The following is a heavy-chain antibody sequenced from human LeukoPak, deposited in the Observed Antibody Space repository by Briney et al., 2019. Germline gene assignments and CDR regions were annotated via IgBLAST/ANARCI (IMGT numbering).Heavy chain of an antibody. CDR1: GYTFTSYY. J-gene: IGHJ6*03. V-gene: IGHV1-46*01. CDR2: INPSGGST. Sequence: ASVKVSCKASGYTFTSYYMHWVRQAPGQGLEWMGIINPSGGSTNYTQKFQGRVTMTRDTSTSTVYMELSSLRSDDTAVYYCARVLYWNDDLDYYFYMDVWGKGTTVTISS. CDR3: ARVLYWNDDLDYYFYMDV. D-gene: IGHD1-1*01.